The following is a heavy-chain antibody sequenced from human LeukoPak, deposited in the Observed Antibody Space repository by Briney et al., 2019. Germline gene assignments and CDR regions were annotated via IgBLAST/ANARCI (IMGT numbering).Heavy chain of an antibody. D-gene: IGHD6-13*01. J-gene: IGHJ6*02. CDR2: ISWNSGRI. V-gene: IGHV3-9*01. CDR3: AKDIGAGIAAAGPSIYYYYYGMDV. CDR1: GFTFDDYD. Sequence: SGRPLTLPCAASGFTFDDYDMLWVRRATGGGGVGGSGISWNSGRIVYADSVKRRLTISRDNAENSLYLQMNSLRAEDTALYYCAKDIGAGIAAAGPSIYYYYYGMDVWGQGTTVTVSS.